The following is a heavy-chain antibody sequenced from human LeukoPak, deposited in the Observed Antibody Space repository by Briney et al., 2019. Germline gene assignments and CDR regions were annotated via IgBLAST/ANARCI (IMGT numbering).Heavy chain of an antibody. D-gene: IGHD1-26*01. J-gene: IGHJ4*02. CDR3: ARHGSYFFDY. CDR2: IYYSGSA. V-gene: IGHV4-39*01. CDR1: GGSISSYY. Sequence: SETLSLTCTVSGGSISSYYWNWIRQPPGKGLEWIGSIYYSGSAYYNPSLKSRVTISVDTSKNQFSLKLSSVTAADTAVYYCARHGSYFFDYWGQGTLVTVSS.